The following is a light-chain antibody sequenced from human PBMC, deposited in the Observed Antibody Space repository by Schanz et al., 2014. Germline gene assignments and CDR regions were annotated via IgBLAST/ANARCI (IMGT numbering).Light chain of an antibody. CDR2: DVS. CDR3: TSYTSSSTWV. J-gene: IGLJ3*02. Sequence: QSALTQPRSVSGSPGQSVTISCTGASSDVGAYNYVAWYQQHPGKAPKFLIYDVSKRPSGVPDRFFGSKSGNTASLTISGLQAEDEADYYCTSYTSSSTWVFGGGTKLTVL. CDR1: SSDVGAYNY. V-gene: IGLV2-11*01.